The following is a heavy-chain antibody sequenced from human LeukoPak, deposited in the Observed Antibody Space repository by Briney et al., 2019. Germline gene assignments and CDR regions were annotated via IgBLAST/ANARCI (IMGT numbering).Heavy chain of an antibody. D-gene: IGHD3-10*01. CDR2: IRPDGRET. V-gene: IGHV3-74*01. J-gene: IGHJ3*02. CDR1: GFTFTNHW. CDR3: ARGVTMVRGVIITVRSGAFDI. Sequence: PGGSLRLSCAASGFTFTNHWMHWVRQAPGKGLVWVSRIRPDGRETNHADSVKGRFTISRDNAKNTLYLQMNSLGAEDTAVYYCARGVTMVRGVIITVRSGAFDIWGQGTMVTVSS.